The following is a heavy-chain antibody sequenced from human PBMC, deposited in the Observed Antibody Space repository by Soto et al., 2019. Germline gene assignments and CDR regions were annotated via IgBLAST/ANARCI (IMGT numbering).Heavy chain of an antibody. D-gene: IGHD4-17*01. Sequence: PGGSLRLSCAASGFTFSSYGMHWVRQAPGKGLEWVAVIWYDGSNKYYADSVKGRFTISRDNSKNTLYLQMNSLRAEDTAVYYCARQNEYGDYEIGYWGQGTLVTVSS. V-gene: IGHV3-33*01. CDR3: ARQNEYGDYEIGY. CDR2: IWYDGSNK. CDR1: GFTFSSYG. J-gene: IGHJ4*02.